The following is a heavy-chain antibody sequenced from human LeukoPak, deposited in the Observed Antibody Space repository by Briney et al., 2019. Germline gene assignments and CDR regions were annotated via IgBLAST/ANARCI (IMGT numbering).Heavy chain of an antibody. CDR3: ARGDGEYTYGYYFDS. J-gene: IGHJ4*02. V-gene: IGHV4-59*01. Sequence: SETLSLTCTVSGGSISTSYWGWIRQPPGKGLEYIGFINYTGSVNYNASLESRVTISLDTSKNQFSLKLSAVTAADTAMYYCARGDGEYTYGYYFDSWGQGTLVTVSS. CDR2: INYTGSV. D-gene: IGHD5-18*01. CDR1: GGSISTSY.